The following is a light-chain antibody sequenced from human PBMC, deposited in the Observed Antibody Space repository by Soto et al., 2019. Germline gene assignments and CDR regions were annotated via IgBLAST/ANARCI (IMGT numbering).Light chain of an antibody. CDR1: QTLSSSF. V-gene: IGKV3-20*01. Sequence: EIVLTQSPGTLSLSPGESATLSCRTSQTLSSSFLAWYQQTPGQAPRLLTYDTSTRAIDIPDRFSGSGSGTDFTLTISRLEPEDFAVYYCQQYGYLGTFGQGTKVEFK. CDR3: QQYGYLGT. J-gene: IGKJ1*01. CDR2: DTS.